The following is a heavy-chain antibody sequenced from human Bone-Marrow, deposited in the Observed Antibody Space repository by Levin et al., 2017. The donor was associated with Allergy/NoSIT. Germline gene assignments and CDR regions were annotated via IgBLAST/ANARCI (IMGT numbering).Heavy chain of an antibody. Sequence: RSSETLSLTCTVSGGSITNSRYYWAWIRQPPGEGLEWIGTLSHSGETFPTPSLKGRLTMHVDMSKNEFSLRLTSMTATDTAVYYCATKMSGTMNEYWGQGTLVTVSS. V-gene: IGHV4-39*01. J-gene: IGHJ4*02. CDR3: ATKMSGTMNEY. D-gene: IGHD3-3*01. CDR2: LSHSGET. CDR1: GGSITNSRYY.